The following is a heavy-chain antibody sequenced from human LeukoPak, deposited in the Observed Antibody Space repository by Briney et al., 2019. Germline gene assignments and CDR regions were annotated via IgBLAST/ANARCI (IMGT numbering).Heavy chain of an antibody. Sequence: GGSLRLSCAASGFTFNSYWMSWVRQAPGKGLEWVANIDPDGSEKQYGDSVKGRLTTSRDNAKNSLYLQMNSLRAEDTAIYYCARIYYFGDNNWRYFDNWGQGTLVTVSS. V-gene: IGHV3-7*01. D-gene: IGHD3-10*01. CDR2: IDPDGSEK. CDR3: ARIYYFGDNNWRYFDN. J-gene: IGHJ4*02. CDR1: GFTFNSYW.